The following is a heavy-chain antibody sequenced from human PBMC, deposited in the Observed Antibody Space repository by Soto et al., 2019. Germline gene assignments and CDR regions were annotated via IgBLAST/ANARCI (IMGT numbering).Heavy chain of an antibody. J-gene: IGHJ5*02. D-gene: IGHD6-13*01. CDR1: GSSVSGVFY. Sequence: SQPPFLPSAVSGSSVSGVFYWAWIRQPPGKGLEWIGSVYPSGNTYYLPSLRGRISLSIDTSKNQISLTLTSVTAADTALFDGVAYSASRNGFGRWGQGTLDTVSP. V-gene: IGHV4-38-2*01. CDR2: VYPSGNT. CDR3: VAYSASRNGFGR.